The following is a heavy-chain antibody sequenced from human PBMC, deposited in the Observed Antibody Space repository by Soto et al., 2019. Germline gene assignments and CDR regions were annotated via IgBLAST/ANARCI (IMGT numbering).Heavy chain of an antibody. Sequence: GGSLRLSCAASGFTFSSYWMAWVRQAPGKRLEFVADIKQDGSETYYLDSVKGRSTISRDNAKNSLSLQMDSLTAEDTAVYYCATSTPGNFDHWGQGTLVTVSS. CDR2: IKQDGSET. CDR1: GFTFSSYW. CDR3: ATSTPGNFDH. J-gene: IGHJ4*02. V-gene: IGHV3-7*03. D-gene: IGHD2-15*01.